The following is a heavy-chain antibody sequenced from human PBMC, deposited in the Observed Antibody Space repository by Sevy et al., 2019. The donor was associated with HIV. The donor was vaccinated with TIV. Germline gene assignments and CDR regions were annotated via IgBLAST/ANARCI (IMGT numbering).Heavy chain of an antibody. CDR2: ISSSGSTI. V-gene: IGHV3-11*01. CDR3: ARAGDWEPFFDY. CDR1: GFTFSDYY. Sequence: GGSLRLSCAVSGFTFSDYYMSWIRQAPGKGLEWLSYISSSGSTIYYADSVKGRFTMSGDNAKNALYLQMSSLRAEDTAFYYCARAGDWEPFFDYWGQGTLVTVSS. J-gene: IGHJ4*02. D-gene: IGHD1-26*01.